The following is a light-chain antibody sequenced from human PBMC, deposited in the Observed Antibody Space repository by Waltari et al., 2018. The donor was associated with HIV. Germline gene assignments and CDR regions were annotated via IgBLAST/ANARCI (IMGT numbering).Light chain of an antibody. V-gene: IGLV1-47*01. J-gene: IGLJ2*01. CDR1: DSNIGRNY. CDR3: AVWDDSLTGVI. Sequence: QSVLTQPPSASGTPGQRVSISCSGSDSNIGRNYVYWYQQVAGTAPKLLIYRDNQRPSGVSDRFSGSKSSSSASLAISGLRSEDESAYFCAVWDDSLTGVIFGGKTKLTVL. CDR2: RDN.